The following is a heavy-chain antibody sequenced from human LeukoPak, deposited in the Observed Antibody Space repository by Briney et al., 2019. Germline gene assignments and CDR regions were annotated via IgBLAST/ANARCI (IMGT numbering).Heavy chain of an antibody. CDR2: ISSNGGST. J-gene: IGHJ6*03. V-gene: IGHV3-64*01. D-gene: IGHD2-2*03. CDR3: AFGYCSSTSCSRDYYYYMDV. CDR1: GFTFSSYA. Sequence: GGSLRLSCAASGFTFSSYAMHWVRQTPGKGLEYVSAISSNGGSTYYANSVKGRFTISRDNSKNTLYLQMGSLRAVDMAVYYCAFGYCSSTSCSRDYYYYMDVWGKGTTVTVSS.